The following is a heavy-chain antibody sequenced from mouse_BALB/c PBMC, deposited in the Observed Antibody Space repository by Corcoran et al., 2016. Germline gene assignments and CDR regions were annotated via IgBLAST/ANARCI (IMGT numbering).Heavy chain of an antibody. Sequence: QVTLKESGPGRLKPYQTLSLTCSFSGFSLSTSGKGVGWIRQPSGKGLEWLAHIWWDDDKYYNPSLKSQLTISKDTSRNQVFLKITSVDTADTATYYCARRDYYGYFDVWGAGTTVTVSS. J-gene: IGHJ1*01. CDR2: IWWDDDK. CDR1: GFSLSTSGKG. CDR3: ARRDYYGYFDV. V-gene: IGHV8-8*01.